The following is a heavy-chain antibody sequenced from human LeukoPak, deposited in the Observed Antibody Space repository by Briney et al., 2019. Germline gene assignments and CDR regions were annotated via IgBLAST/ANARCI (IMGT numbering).Heavy chain of an antibody. CDR3: ARVRSAYCSSTSCPFDY. D-gene: IGHD2-2*01. Sequence: SVKVSCKASGGTFSSYAISWVRQAPGQGLEWMGGIIPIFGTANYAQKFQGRVTITTDESTCTAYMELSSLRSEDTAVYYCARVRSAYCSSTSCPFDYWGQGTLVTVSS. CDR2: IIPIFGTA. V-gene: IGHV1-69*05. J-gene: IGHJ4*02. CDR1: GGTFSSYA.